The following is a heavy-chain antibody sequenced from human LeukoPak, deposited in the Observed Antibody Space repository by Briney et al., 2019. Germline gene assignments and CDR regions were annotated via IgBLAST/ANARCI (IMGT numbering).Heavy chain of an antibody. V-gene: IGHV4-59*07. CDR1: GGSISSNY. CDR2: LYSSGSS. J-gene: IGHJ4*02. D-gene: IGHD3-10*01. CDR3: ARGLPMASLFFDS. Sequence: PSDTLSLTCTVSGGSISSNYWSWMRQPPGKGLEWIGYLYSSGSSNYNPSFKSRVTMSLDTSKNEFALKLTSVTAADTAVYFCARGLPMASLFFDSWGQGILVIVSS.